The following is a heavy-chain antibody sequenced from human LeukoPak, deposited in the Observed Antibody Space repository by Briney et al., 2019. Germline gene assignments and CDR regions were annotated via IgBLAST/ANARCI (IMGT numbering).Heavy chain of an antibody. CDR3: ARVVVLSGYDYLDY. Sequence: PGGSLRLSCAASGFSFRSVAMSWVRQAPGKGLEWLSLISGSGGGPYYADSVRGRFTISRDTSSNTLYLQMNSLRADDTAVYYCARVVVLSGYDYLDYWGQGTLVTVSS. CDR2: ISGSGGGP. D-gene: IGHD5-12*01. CDR1: GFSFRSVA. J-gene: IGHJ4*02. V-gene: IGHV3-23*01.